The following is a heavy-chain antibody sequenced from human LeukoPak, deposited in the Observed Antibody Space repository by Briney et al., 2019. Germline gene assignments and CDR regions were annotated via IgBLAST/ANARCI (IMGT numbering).Heavy chain of an antibody. CDR2: ISAYNGNT. CDR1: GGTFSSYA. D-gene: IGHD3-3*01. Sequence: ASVKVSCKASGGTFSSYAISWVRQAPGQGLEWMGWISAYNGNTNYAQKLQGRVTMTTDTSTSTAYMELRSLRSDDTAVYYCARDRPLYDFWSGYYPYFDYWGQGTLVTVSS. V-gene: IGHV1-18*01. J-gene: IGHJ4*02. CDR3: ARDRPLYDFWSGYYPYFDY.